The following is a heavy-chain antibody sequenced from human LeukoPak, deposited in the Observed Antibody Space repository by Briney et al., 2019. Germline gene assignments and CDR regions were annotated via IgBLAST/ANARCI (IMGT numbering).Heavy chain of an antibody. CDR2: ISSSSSDI. CDR1: GFTFSDYT. CDR3: ARDESGNYGDYYGMDV. D-gene: IGHD4-17*01. V-gene: IGHV3-21*04. J-gene: IGHJ6*02. Sequence: GGSLRLSCAASGFTFSDYTMNWVRQAPGKGPEWVSSISSSSSDIYYADSVKGRFTISRHNSKNTLNLQMNSLRAEDTAVYYCARDESGNYGDYYGMDVWGQGTTVTVSS.